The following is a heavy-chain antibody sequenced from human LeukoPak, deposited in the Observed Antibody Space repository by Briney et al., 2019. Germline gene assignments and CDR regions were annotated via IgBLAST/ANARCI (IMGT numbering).Heavy chain of an antibody. D-gene: IGHD5-24*01. J-gene: IGHJ1*01. CDR1: GFTFSSHG. CDR3: ATWIEMATPLRH. V-gene: IGHV3-30*03. Sequence: GTSLRLSCAASGFTFSSHGMHWVRQAPGKGLEWVAVISDDGTMKYYIDSVKGRFTISRDNSKNTLYLQMNSLRAEDTAVYYCATWIEMATPLRHWGQGTLVTVSS. CDR2: ISDDGTMK.